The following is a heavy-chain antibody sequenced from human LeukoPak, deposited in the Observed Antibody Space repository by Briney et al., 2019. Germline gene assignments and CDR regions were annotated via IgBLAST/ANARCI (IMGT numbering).Heavy chain of an antibody. Sequence: PGGSLRLSCAASGFTFSTHTVAWVRQAPGKGLECLSYLSGSTSVIYYADSVKGRFTISRDNAKNSLYLQMNSLKAEDTAVYYCARGLYYMDVWGKGTTVTVSS. J-gene: IGHJ6*03. CDR2: LSGSTSVI. CDR1: GFTFSTHT. V-gene: IGHV3-48*01. CDR3: ARGLYYMDV.